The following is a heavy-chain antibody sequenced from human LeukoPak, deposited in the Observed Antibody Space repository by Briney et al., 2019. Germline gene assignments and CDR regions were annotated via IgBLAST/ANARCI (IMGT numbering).Heavy chain of an antibody. J-gene: IGHJ6*03. Sequence: PGGSLRLSCAASEVTFSTYTMTWVRQAPGKGLEWVSSISGSGNYIYYADSLKGRFTISRDNANNLLFLQMSSLIAEDTSVYFCAGLRRAYYYYMDVWGKGTTVTVSS. V-gene: IGHV3-21*06. CDR2: ISGSGNYI. CDR1: EVTFSTYT. CDR3: AGLRRAYYYYMDV.